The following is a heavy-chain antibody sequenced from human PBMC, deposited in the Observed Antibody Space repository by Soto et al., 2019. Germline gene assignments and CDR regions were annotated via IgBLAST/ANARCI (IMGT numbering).Heavy chain of an antibody. CDR3: VRRHVSATGIDWFDP. J-gene: IGHJ5*02. D-gene: IGHD6-13*01. Sequence: ASVKVYCKASGYTFTSYGIHWVRQAPGQRLEWMGWINAANGDTKYSPKFQGRVTITRDTSASTAYMGLSSLRSEDTAVNYCVRRHVSATGIDWFDPWGQGTLVTVSS. CDR1: GYTFTSYG. CDR2: INAANGDT. V-gene: IGHV1-3*01.